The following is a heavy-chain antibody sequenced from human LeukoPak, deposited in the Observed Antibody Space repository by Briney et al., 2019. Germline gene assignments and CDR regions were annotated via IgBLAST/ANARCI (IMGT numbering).Heavy chain of an antibody. CDR1: GFTFSNYA. V-gene: IGHV3-23*01. CDR3: SRSLTGFFRGFDS. D-gene: IGHD3-9*01. Sequence: GALRLSCAASGFTFSNYAMSWVRQAPGMGLEWVSAISGGGVTTYYADSVKGRFTISRDNSQNTLYLQMNSLRAEDTALYYCSRSLTGFFRGFDSWGQGALVTVSS. J-gene: IGHJ4*02. CDR2: ISGGGVTT.